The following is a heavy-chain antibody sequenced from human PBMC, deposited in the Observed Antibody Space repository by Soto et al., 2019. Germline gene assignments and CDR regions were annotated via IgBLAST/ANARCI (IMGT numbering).Heavy chain of an antibody. J-gene: IGHJ6*02. D-gene: IGHD6-13*01. CDR1: GESFNGYY. CDR3: ARGKRGSSWYRGEEKYYYYGMDV. V-gene: IGHV4-34*01. Sequence: SETLSLTCTAYGESFNGYYWSWIRQPPGKGLEWIGEIHHSGSTNYNPSLKSRVAFSIDTSKRQFSLKVRSVTAADTAVYYCARGKRGSSWYRGEEKYYYYGMDVWGQGTPVTVSS. CDR2: IHHSGST.